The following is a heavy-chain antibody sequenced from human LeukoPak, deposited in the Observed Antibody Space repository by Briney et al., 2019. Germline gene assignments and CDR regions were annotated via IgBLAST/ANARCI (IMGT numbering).Heavy chain of an antibody. Sequence: SQTLSLXCTVSGGSISSGSYYWSWIRQPAGKGLEWIGRIYTSGSTNYNPSLKSRVTISVDTSKNQFSLKLSSVTAADTAVYYCAREHCSSTSCYTNEGFDYWGQGTLVTVSS. CDR2: IYTSGST. V-gene: IGHV4-61*02. CDR3: AREHCSSTSCYTNEGFDY. D-gene: IGHD2-2*02. J-gene: IGHJ4*02. CDR1: GGSISSGSYY.